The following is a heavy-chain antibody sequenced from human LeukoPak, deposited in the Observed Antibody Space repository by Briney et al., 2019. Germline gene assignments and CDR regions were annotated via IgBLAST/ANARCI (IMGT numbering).Heavy chain of an antibody. CDR1: GGAISTNGYY. D-gene: IGHD2/OR15-2a*01. J-gene: IGHJ4*02. Sequence: PSETLSLTCTVSGGAISTNGYYWGWIRQPPGKGLEWIGSLSHLGSTYYNASLKSRVTMSVDTSQNQFSLRLISVTAADTAVYYCAGLLSDKRGFGYWGQGTLVTVSS. V-gene: IGHV4-39*01. CDR3: AGLLSDKRGFGY. CDR2: LSHLGST.